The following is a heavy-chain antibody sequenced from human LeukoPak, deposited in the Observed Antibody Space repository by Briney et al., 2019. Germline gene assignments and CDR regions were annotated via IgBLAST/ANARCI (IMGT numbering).Heavy chain of an antibody. V-gene: IGHV4-34*01. CDR1: GGSFSGYY. J-gene: IGHJ6*03. D-gene: IGHD2-2*01. Sequence: SETLSLTCAVYGGSFSGYYWSWIRQPPGKGLEWIGEINHSGSTNYNPSLKSRVTISVDTSKNQFSLKLSSVTAADTAVYYCARRWVYCSSTSCFPSYMDVWGKGTTVTVSS. CDR2: INHSGST. CDR3: ARRWVYCSSTSCFPSYMDV.